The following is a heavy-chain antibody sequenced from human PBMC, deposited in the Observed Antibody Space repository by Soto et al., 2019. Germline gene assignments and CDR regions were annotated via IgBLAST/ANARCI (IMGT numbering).Heavy chain of an antibody. Sequence: QVQLVESGGGVVQPGRSLRLSCAASGFTFSSXXXXXXXXXXXXXXXWVAVISYDGSNKYYADSVKGRFTISRDNSKXXXXXXXXXXXXXXXXXXXXXXXXXXXXXXXRFPPGYFDYWGQGTLVTVSS. V-gene: IGHV3-30-3*01. CDR1: GFTFSSXX. D-gene: IGHD2-21*01. CDR3: XXXXXXXXXXXRFPPGYFDY. J-gene: IGHJ4*02. CDR2: ISYDGSNK.